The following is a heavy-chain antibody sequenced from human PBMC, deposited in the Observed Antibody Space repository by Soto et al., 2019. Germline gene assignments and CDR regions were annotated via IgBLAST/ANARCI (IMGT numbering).Heavy chain of an antibody. CDR1: GGMLRREW. CDR3: ARVVAVAGTPWFAP. Sequence: ARGARRDRRCGSGGMLRREWNLVCRPPPGKGLVWVSRINSDGSSTSYADSVKGRFTISRDNAKNTLYLQMNSLRAEDTAVYYCARVVAVAGTPWFAPPGQGTLVTVSS. V-gene: IGHV3-74*01. CDR2: INSDGSST. D-gene: IGHD6-19*01. J-gene: IGHJ5*02.